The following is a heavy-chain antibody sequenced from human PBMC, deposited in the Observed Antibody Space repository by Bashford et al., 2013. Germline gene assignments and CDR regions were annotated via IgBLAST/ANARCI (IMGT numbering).Heavy chain of an antibody. D-gene: IGHD2-21*02. CDR3: TILEMKVTDDAFDS. CDR2: IKSKTDGGTT. Sequence: VRQAPGKGLEWVGRIKSKTDGGTTDYAAPVKGRFTISRDDSKNTLYLQMNSLKTXDTAVYYCTILEMKVTDDAFDSLGPRAMVTVSS. V-gene: IGHV3-15*01. J-gene: IGHJ3*01.